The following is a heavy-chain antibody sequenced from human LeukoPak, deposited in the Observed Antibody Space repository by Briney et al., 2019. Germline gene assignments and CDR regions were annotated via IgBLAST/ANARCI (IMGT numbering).Heavy chain of an antibody. D-gene: IGHD4-17*01. CDR1: GGSISSDGYY. Sequence: SETLSLTCTVSGGSISSDGYYWSWIRQHPGKDLEWIGYIYYSGSTYCNPSFKSRVTISVDTSKNQSSLKLSSVTAADTAVDSCARVGDDYGDYRRDEGVPVFDYWGQGTLVTVFS. J-gene: IGHJ4*02. V-gene: IGHV4-31*03. CDR3: ARVGDDYGDYRRDEGVPVFDY. CDR2: IYYSGST.